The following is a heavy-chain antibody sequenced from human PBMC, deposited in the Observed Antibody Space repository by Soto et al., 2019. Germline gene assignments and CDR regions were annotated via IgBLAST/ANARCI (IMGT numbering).Heavy chain of an antibody. J-gene: IGHJ4*02. CDR3: ARSGSWYSFFDY. CDR2: IYSGGST. D-gene: IGHD2-15*01. Sequence: EVQLVESGGGLVQPGGSLRLSCAASGFTVSSNYMSWVRQAPGKGLEWVSVIYSGGSTYYADSVKGRFTISRDNSKNTLYLQMTSLRAEDTAVYYCARSGSWYSFFDYWGQGTLVTVSS. V-gene: IGHV3-66*01. CDR1: GFTVSSNY.